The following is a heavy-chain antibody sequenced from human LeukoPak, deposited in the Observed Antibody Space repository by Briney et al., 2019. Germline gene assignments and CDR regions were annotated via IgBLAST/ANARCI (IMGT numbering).Heavy chain of an antibody. CDR2: ISASGDNT. D-gene: IGHD6-6*01. J-gene: IGHJ4*02. CDR3: AKDRGIAARPVFDY. Sequence: GGSLRLSCEASGFSFNTYDMRWVRQAPGKGLEWVSPISASGDNTYYADSVKGRFTISRDNSKNTLYLQMNSLRAEDTAVYYCAKDRGIAARPVFDYWGQGTLVTVSS. CDR1: GFSFNTYD. V-gene: IGHV3-23*01.